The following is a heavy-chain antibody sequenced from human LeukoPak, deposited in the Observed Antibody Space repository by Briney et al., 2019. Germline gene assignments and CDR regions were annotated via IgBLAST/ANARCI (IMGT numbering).Heavy chain of an antibody. V-gene: IGHV4-4*07. Sequence: PSETLSLTCTVSGGSISNFYWSWIRQPAGKGLEWIGRMSTSGNTDYNPYIKSRVTMSVDMSKKQFSLKLSSVTAADTAVYYCASDAFYDSGGYYYYWGQGTLVTVSS. CDR2: MSTSGNT. CDR3: ASDAFYDSGGYYYY. J-gene: IGHJ4*02. CDR1: GGSISNFY. D-gene: IGHD3-22*01.